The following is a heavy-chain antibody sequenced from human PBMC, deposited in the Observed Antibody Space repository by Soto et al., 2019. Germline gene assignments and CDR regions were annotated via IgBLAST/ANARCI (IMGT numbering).Heavy chain of an antibody. D-gene: IGHD6-13*01. J-gene: IGHJ4*02. V-gene: IGHV3-48*03. Sequence: EVQLVESGGGLVQPGGSLRLSCAASGFTFNSYEMNWVRQAPGKGLEWVSYISSSGSTIYYADSVKGRFTISRDNAKNSLYLQMNSLRAEDTAVYYCARDPIAAAGTWCNWKPLDYWGQGTLVTVSS. CDR1: GFTFNSYE. CDR3: ARDPIAAAGTWCNWKPLDY. CDR2: ISSSGSTI.